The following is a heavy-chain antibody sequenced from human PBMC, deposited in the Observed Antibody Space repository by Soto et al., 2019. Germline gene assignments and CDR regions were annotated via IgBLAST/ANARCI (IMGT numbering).Heavy chain of an antibody. CDR1: GNTFTSYD. CDR3: ARIEMATIYAFDI. Sequence: ASVKVSCKASGNTFTSYDINWVRQATGQGLEWMGWMNPNSGNTGYAQKFQGRVTMTRNTSISTAYMELSSLRSEDTAVYYCARIEMATIYAFDIWGQGTMVTVSS. CDR2: MNPNSGNT. D-gene: IGHD5-12*01. V-gene: IGHV1-8*01. J-gene: IGHJ3*02.